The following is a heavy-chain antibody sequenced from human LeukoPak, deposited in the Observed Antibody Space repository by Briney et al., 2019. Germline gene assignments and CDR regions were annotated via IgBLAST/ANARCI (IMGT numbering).Heavy chain of an antibody. V-gene: IGHV3-64D*06. D-gene: IGHD6-19*01. Sequence: GGSLRLSCAASGFTFSSFAMHWVCQAPGKGLEYLSAIYSDGSRTYYADSVKGRFTISRDNSKNTLYFEMSSLRVEDTAVYYCVKSPGSGWPVWGQGTLLTVSS. CDR2: IYSDGSRT. J-gene: IGHJ4*02. CDR3: VKSPGSGWPV. CDR1: GFTFSSFA.